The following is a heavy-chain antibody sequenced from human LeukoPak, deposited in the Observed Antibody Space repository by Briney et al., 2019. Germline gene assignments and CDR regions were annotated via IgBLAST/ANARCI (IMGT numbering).Heavy chain of an antibody. CDR3: ARQIRYTYDPNWFHP. CDR1: GDSITSYY. J-gene: IGHJ5*02. D-gene: IGHD5-12*01. V-gene: IGHV4-59*08. CDR2: MYNSGST. Sequence: SETLSLTCTVSGDSITSYYWNWIRQPPGKGLEWIGYMYNSGSTNCNPSLKSRVTILVDTSKHQFSLSLTSVTAADTAVYFCARQIRYTYDPNWFHPWGQGTLVTVSS.